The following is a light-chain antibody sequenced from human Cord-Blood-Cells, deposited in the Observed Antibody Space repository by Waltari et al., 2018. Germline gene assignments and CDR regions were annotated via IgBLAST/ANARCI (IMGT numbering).Light chain of an antibody. V-gene: IGLV1-40*01. CDR2: GNS. CDR1: RSHIGAGHD. CDR3: QSYDSSLSGSV. J-gene: IGLJ2*01. Sequence: QSVLTQPPSVSGAPGQRVTISCTGSRSHIGAGHDVHWYQQLPGTAPKPLIYGNSNRPSGVPDRFSGSKSGTSASLAITGLQAEDEADYYCQSYDSSLSGSVFGGGTKLTVL.